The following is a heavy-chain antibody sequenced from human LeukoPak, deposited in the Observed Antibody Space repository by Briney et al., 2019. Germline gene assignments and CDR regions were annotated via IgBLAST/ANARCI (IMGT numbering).Heavy chain of an antibody. CDR2: IYYSGST. CDR1: GGSISSGSYY. J-gene: IGHJ4*02. Sequence: SQTLSLTCTVSGGSISSGSYYWSWIRQPPGKGLEWIGYIYYSGSTNYNPSLKSRVTISVDTSKNQFSLKLSSVTAADTAVYYCARGPPTSYWGQGTLVTVSS. V-gene: IGHV4-61*01. CDR3: ARGPPTSY.